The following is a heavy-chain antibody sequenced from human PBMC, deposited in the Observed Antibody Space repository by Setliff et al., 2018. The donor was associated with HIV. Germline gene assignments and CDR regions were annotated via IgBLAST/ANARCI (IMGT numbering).Heavy chain of an antibody. CDR1: GITFSNAW. CDR2: IESKTDGGTT. CDR3: TRATDYYDGSGYYYFDY. V-gene: IGHV3-15*04. J-gene: IGHJ4*02. D-gene: IGHD3-22*01. Sequence: SGGSLRLSCAASGITFSNAWMSWVRQAPGKGLEWVGRIESKTDGGTTGHAAPVKGRFTISREDSKNTLYMQMNSLKTEDTAVYYCTRATDYYDGSGYYYFDYWGQGTLVTVSS.